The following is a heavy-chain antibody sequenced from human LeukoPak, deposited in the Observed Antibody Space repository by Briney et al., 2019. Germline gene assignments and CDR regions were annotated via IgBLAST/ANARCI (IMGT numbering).Heavy chain of an antibody. CDR1: GYTFTGYY. Sequence: EASVKVSCKASGYTFTGYYMHWVRQAPGQGLEWMGWINPNSGGTNYAQKFQGRVTMTRDTSISTAYMELSSLRSEDTAVYYCARGYSYGPVGDVFDYWGQGTLVTVSS. CDR2: INPNSGGT. J-gene: IGHJ4*02. CDR3: ARGYSYGPVGDVFDY. D-gene: IGHD5-18*01. V-gene: IGHV1-2*02.